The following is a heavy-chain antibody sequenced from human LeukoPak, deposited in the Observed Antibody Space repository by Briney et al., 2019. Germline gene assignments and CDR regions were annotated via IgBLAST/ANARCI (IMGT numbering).Heavy chain of an antibody. CDR1: GFTFSSYD. Sequence: PGGSLRLSCAASGFTFSSYDMHWVRQATGKGLERVSAIGTAGDTYYPGSVKGRFTISRENAKNSLYLQMNSLRAGDTAVYYCARGSGFWSGYYTGYYYIDVWGKGTTVTVSS. CDR3: ARGSGFWSGYYTGYYYIDV. D-gene: IGHD3-3*01. V-gene: IGHV3-13*01. J-gene: IGHJ6*03. CDR2: IGTAGDT.